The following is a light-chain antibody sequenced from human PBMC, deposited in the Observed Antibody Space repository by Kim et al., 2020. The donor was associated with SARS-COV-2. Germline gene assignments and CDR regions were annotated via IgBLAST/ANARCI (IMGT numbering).Light chain of an antibody. J-gene: IGKJ1*01. CDR3: QGYWSSPRT. V-gene: IGKV3-20*01. CDR1: RSGSSSD. Sequence: SGGETAPSSRSASRSGSSSDLARYTPNPGQGPRLHIACVSSRGIGIPDRCSGSGSGTDLTLTISRLGDEEFEVYHCQGYWSSPRTFGEGTKVDIK. CDR2: CVS.